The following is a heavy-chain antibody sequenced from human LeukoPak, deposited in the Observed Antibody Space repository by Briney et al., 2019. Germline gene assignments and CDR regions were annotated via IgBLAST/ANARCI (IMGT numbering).Heavy chain of an antibody. J-gene: IGHJ5*02. Sequence: SQTLSLTCTVSGGSISSGSYYWSWIRQPAGKGREWIGRIYTSGSTNYNPSLKSRVTMSVDRSKNQFSLKLSSVTAADTAVYYCARAVGSSESNWFDPWGQGALVTVSS. CDR3: ARAVGSSESNWFDP. V-gene: IGHV4-61*02. CDR1: GGSISSGSYY. D-gene: IGHD1-26*01. CDR2: IYTSGST.